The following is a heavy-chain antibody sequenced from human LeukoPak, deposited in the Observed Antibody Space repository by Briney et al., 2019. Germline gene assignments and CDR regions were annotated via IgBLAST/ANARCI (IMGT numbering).Heavy chain of an antibody. CDR1: GGSISSYY. CDR2: IYYSGST. J-gene: IGHJ5*02. V-gene: IGHV4-59*12. Sequence: PSETLSLTCTVSGGSISSYYWSWLRQPPGKGLEWIGYIYYSGSTNYNPSLKSRVTMSVDTSKNQFSLKLSSVTAADTAVYYCARERAMVRGVRTRDWFDPWGQGTLVTVSS. CDR3: ARERAMVRGVRTRDWFDP. D-gene: IGHD3-10*01.